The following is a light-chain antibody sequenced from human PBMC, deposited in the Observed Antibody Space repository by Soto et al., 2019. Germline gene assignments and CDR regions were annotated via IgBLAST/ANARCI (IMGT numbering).Light chain of an antibody. V-gene: IGLV2-11*01. J-gene: IGLJ1*01. CDR1: SSDVGGYTY. Sequence: QSVLTQPRSVPGSPGQSVTISCTGTSSDVGGYTYVSWSQQHPGKAPKLMIYDVSKRPSGVPDRFAGSKSGNTASLTISGRQAEDEADYYCCSYAGSYSYVFGPGTKVTVL. CDR3: CSYAGSYSYV. CDR2: DVS.